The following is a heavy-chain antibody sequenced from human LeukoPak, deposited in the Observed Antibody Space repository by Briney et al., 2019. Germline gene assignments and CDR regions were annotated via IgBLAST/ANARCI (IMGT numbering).Heavy chain of an antibody. V-gene: IGHV3-23*01. D-gene: IGHD6-13*01. J-gene: IGHJ4*02. CDR1: GFTFSAYA. CDR2: IRGGGTSE. Sequence: PGGSLRLSCTASGFTFSAYAMMWVRQAPGKGPEWVSAIRGGGTSEFYADSVKGRFRISRDNSKNTLYLQMHSLRAEDTAVYYCAKKYISSWYDYWGQGTLVTVSS. CDR3: AKKYISSWYDY.